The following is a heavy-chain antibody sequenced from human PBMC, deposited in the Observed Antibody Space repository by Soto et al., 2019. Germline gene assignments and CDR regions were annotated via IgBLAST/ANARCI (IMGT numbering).Heavy chain of an antibody. V-gene: IGHV1-2*02. CDR3: AREGSGYNF. D-gene: IGHD5-12*01. Sequence: GASVKVSCKPSGYTFPGYFMHWVRQAPGQGLEWMGWINPNSGATKYAQKFQGRVTLSRDTSISTAYMELSGLRSDDTAVYYCAREGSGYNFWGQGTQVTVSS. CDR2: INPNSGAT. J-gene: IGHJ4*02. CDR1: GYTFPGYF.